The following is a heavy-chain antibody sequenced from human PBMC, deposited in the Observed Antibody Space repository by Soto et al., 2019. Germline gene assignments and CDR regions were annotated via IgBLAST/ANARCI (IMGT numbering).Heavy chain of an antibody. Sequence: QVQLQESGPGLMKPSGTLSLTCAVFGGSISTNSWWTWVRQPPGKGLEWIGEIFSTGKANYNTSLESRVDISLDTSQNPFSLRLSSLTAADTAVYYCARRTLISTAWHGFAVWGHGTTVTVSS. D-gene: IGHD2-8*01. CDR2: IFSTGKA. CDR3: ARRTLISTAWHGFAV. CDR1: GGSISTNSW. V-gene: IGHV4-4*02. J-gene: IGHJ6*02.